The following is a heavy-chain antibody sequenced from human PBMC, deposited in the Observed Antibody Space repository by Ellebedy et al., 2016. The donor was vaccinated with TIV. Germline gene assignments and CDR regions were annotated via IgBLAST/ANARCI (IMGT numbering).Heavy chain of an antibody. J-gene: IGHJ4*02. D-gene: IGHD1-26*01. CDR3: ARVKWELPFDY. CDR2: VTPILGLT. V-gene: IGHV1-69*04. CDR1: GGTFSSYP. Sequence: AASVKVSCKASGGTFSSYPISWVRQAPGQGLEWMGRVTPILGLTNYAQKFQGRVTITRDTSASTAYMELSSLRSEDTAVYYCARVKWELPFDYWGQGTLVTVSS.